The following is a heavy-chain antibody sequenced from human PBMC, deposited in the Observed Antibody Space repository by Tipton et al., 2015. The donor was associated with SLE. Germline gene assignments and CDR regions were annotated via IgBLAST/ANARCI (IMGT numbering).Heavy chain of an antibody. CDR2: INRSGST. Sequence: TLSLTCAVYGGSLSTYYWRWIRQPPGKGLEWVGEINRSGSTTYNPSLKSRVTISLDTSKTQFFLRLSSVTAADTAVYFCARGPNWGLDDAFDIWGQGTMVSVSS. D-gene: IGHD7-27*01. CDR3: ARGPNWGLDDAFDI. V-gene: IGHV4-34*09. CDR1: GGSLSTYY. J-gene: IGHJ3*02.